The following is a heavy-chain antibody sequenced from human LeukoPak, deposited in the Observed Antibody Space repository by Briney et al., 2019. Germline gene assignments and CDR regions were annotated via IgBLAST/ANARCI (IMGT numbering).Heavy chain of an antibody. V-gene: IGHV1-2*02. D-gene: IGHD2-21*02. J-gene: IGHJ4*02. CDR3: ARAVRVTTDFDY. CDR2: INLNGGGT. Sequence: ASVKVSCKASGYTFTGYNIHWMRQAPGQGLEWMGWINLNGGGTNYAQNFQGRVTMTMDTSITTVYMEVSGLTPDDTAVYYCARAVRVTTDFDYWGQGTLVTVSS. CDR1: GYTFTGYN.